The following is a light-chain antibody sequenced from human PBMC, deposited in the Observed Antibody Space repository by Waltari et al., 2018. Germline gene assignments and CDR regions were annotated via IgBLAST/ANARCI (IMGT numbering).Light chain of an antibody. V-gene: IGKV1-33*01. CDR1: QDIRNY. J-gene: IGKJ1*01. Sequence: DIQMTQSPSSTSASVGDSVSITCQASQDIRNYLSWYQQKPGKAPKLLIYDAFNLQTGVPSRFSGSASGTDFTFTISSLQPEDIATYYCQQYKDLPRTFGQGTKVEVK. CDR2: DAF. CDR3: QQYKDLPRT.